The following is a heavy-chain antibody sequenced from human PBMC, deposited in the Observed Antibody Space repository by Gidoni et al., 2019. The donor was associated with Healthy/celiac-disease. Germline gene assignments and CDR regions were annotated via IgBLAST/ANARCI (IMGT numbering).Heavy chain of an antibody. J-gene: IGHJ5*02. Sequence: QVQLQQWGAGLLKPSETLSLTCAVYGGSFSCSYWSWIRQPPGNGLEWIGEINHSGSTNYTPSLKSRVTISVDASKNQFSLKLSSVTAADTAVYYCARPPSSSSWYSGWFDPWGQGTLVTVSS. CDR1: GGSFSCSY. V-gene: IGHV4-34*01. D-gene: IGHD6-13*01. CDR3: ARPPSSSSWYSGWFDP. CDR2: INHSGST.